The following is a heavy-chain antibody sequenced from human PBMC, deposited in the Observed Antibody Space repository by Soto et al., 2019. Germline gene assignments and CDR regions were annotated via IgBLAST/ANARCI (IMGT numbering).Heavy chain of an antibody. J-gene: IGHJ4*02. D-gene: IGHD3-10*01. CDR2: ISSNGGST. V-gene: IGHV3-64*01. CDR3: ARDLGLLWFGESGPFDY. CDR1: GFTFSSYA. Sequence: PGGSLRLSCAASGFTFSSYAMHWVRQAPGKGLEYVSAISSNGGSTYYANSVKGRFTISRDNSKNTLYLQMGSLRAEDMAVYYCARDLGLLWFGESGPFDYWGQGTLVTVSP.